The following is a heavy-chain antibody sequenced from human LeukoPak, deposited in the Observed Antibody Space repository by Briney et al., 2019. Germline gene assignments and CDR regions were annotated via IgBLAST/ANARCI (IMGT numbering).Heavy chain of an antibody. CDR2: ISGSGGST. D-gene: IGHD5-12*01. CDR3: ARDRPLSGYDFDS. V-gene: IGHV3-23*01. CDR1: GFTFSSYA. J-gene: IGHJ4*02. Sequence: GGSLRLSCAASGFTFSSYAMSWVRQAPGKGLEWVSAISGSGGSTYYADSVKGRFTISRDNSRNALYLQMNSLRAEDTAIYYCARDRPLSGYDFDSWGQGTLVTVSS.